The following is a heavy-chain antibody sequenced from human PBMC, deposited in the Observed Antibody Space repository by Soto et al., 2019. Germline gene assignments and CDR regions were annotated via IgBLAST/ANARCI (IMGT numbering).Heavy chain of an antibody. Sequence: GGSLRLSCAASGFTFSSYAMSWVRQAPGKGLEWVSAINGSGGSTYYADSVKGRFTISRDNSKNTLYLQMNSLRAEDTAVYYCAKGGYYDILTGYYMPFDYWGQGTLVTVSS. CDR2: INGSGGST. J-gene: IGHJ4*02. D-gene: IGHD3-9*01. V-gene: IGHV3-23*01. CDR1: GFTFSSYA. CDR3: AKGGYYDILTGYYMPFDY.